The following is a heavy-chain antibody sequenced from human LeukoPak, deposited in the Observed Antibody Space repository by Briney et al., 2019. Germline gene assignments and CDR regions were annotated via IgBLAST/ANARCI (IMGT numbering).Heavy chain of an antibody. V-gene: IGHV1-2*02. CDR1: GYTFTRYY. CDR2: INPYSGGT. CDR3: ASADYYDSSGYAFDI. J-gene: IGHJ3*02. D-gene: IGHD3-22*01. Sequence: ASVKVSCKASGYTFTRYYMHWVRQAPGQGREWMGWINPYSGGTNYAQKFQGRVTMARYTTVSTAYMELSRLRSDDTAVYYCASADYYDSSGYAFDIWGQGTMVTVSS.